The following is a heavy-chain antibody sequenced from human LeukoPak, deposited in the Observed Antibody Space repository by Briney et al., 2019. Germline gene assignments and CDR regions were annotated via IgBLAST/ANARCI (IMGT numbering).Heavy chain of an antibody. V-gene: IGHV3-23*01. D-gene: IGHD3-10*01. Sequence: GRSLRLSCAASALTFSSYPMSWVRQAPGKGLEWVSAISGVGGSTFYADSVKGRFTISRDNSKNTLYLQMNGLRAEDTAVYYCAKGGSYYTSSWFDPWGQGTLVTVSS. J-gene: IGHJ5*02. CDR1: ALTFSSYP. CDR3: AKGGSYYTSSWFDP. CDR2: ISGVGGST.